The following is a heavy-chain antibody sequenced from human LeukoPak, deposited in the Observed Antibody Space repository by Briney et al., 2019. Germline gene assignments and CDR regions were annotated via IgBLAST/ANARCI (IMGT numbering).Heavy chain of an antibody. CDR2: IYYSGST. CDR1: GGSISSSSYY. CDR3: ATPSGFVDY. Sequence: PSETLSLTCTVSGGSISSSSYYWGWIRQPPGKGLEWIGSIYYSGSTYYNPSLKSRVTISVDTSKNQFSLKLSSVTAADTAVYYCATPSGFVDYWGQGTLVTVSS. D-gene: IGHD3-16*01. J-gene: IGHJ4*02. V-gene: IGHV4-39*01.